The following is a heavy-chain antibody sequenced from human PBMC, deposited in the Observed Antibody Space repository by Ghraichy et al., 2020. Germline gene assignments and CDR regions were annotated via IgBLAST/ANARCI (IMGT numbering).Heavy chain of an antibody. CDR2: INAGNGNT. CDR3: ARGIQVFGVVTYYFDY. Sequence: ASVKVSCKASGYTFTSYAMHWVRQAPGQRLEWMGWINAGNGNTKYSQKFQGRVTITRDTSASTAYMELSSLRSEDTAVYYCARGIQVFGVVTYYFDYWGQGTLVTVSS. D-gene: IGHD3-3*01. CDR1: GYTFTSYA. V-gene: IGHV1-3*01. J-gene: IGHJ4*02.